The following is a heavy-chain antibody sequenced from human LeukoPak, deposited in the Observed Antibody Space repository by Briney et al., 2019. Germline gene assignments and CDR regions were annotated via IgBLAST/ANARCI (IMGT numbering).Heavy chain of an antibody. V-gene: IGHV3-53*01. J-gene: IGHJ6*04. CDR3: ARLAAAAYYYYYGMDV. CDR1: GFTVSSNY. CDR2: IYSGGST. Sequence: GGSLRLSCAASGFTVSSNYMSWVRQAPGKGLERVSVIYSGGSTYYADSVKGRFTISRDNSKNTLYLQMNSLRAEDTAVYYCARLAAAAYYYYYGMDVWGKGTTVTVSS. D-gene: IGHD6-13*01.